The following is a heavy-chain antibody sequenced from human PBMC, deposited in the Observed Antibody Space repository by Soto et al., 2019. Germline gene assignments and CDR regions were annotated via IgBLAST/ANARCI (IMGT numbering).Heavy chain of an antibody. CDR2: TSRSGGST. D-gene: IGHD3-22*01. CDR3: AKEERVVVIRYFQH. CDR1: GLTFSSNA. J-gene: IGHJ1*01. Sequence: GGSLSLPCAASGLTFSSNAMSWVRQAPGKWLEWVSATSRSGGSTYYADSVKGRFTISRDNSKHTLYLQMNSLRAEDTAVYYCAKEERVVVIRYFQHWGQGTLVTVSS. V-gene: IGHV3-23*01.